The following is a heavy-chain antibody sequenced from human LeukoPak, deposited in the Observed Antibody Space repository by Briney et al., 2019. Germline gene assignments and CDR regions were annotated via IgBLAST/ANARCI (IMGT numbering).Heavy chain of an antibody. J-gene: IGHJ4*02. CDR3: AKGRHGDYV. D-gene: IGHD4-17*01. CDR2: IHGDGGT. CDR1: GFTVSSSW. Sequence: GGSLRLSCAASGFTVSSSWMHWVRQAPGEGLVWVSRIHGDGGTTYADSVKGRFTISRDNAKNTLYLQMNSLRVEDTALYYCAKGRHGDYVWGQGTLVTVSS. V-gene: IGHV3-74*01.